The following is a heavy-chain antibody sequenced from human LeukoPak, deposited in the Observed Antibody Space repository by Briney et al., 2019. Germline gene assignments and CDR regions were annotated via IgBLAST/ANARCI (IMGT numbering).Heavy chain of an antibody. J-gene: IGHJ5*02. CDR3: ARGFVRGVHPVGFEP. V-gene: IGHV4-34*01. CDR1: GGSLRNYY. D-gene: IGHD3-10*01. CDR2: INHSGST. Sequence: PSETLSLTCGVSGGSLRNYYWIWLRQPPGRGLEWIGEINHSGSTNINPSLQRRVTISLDTSKHQCSLKLTSVTTADTSVYFCARGFVRGVHPVGFEPWGQGTLVTVS.